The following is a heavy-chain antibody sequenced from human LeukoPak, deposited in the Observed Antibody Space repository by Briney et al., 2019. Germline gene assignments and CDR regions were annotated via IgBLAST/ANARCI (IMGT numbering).Heavy chain of an antibody. CDR1: GGSISSGSYY. V-gene: IGHV4-61*02. J-gene: IGHJ6*03. CDR3: AREISSWSNMDV. D-gene: IGHD6-13*01. Sequence: SETLSLTCTVSGGSISSGSYYWSWIRQPAGKGPEWIGRIYTSGSTNYNPSLKSRVTMSVDTSKNQFSLKLSSVTAADTAVYYRAREISSWSNMDVWGKGTTVTVFS. CDR2: IYTSGST.